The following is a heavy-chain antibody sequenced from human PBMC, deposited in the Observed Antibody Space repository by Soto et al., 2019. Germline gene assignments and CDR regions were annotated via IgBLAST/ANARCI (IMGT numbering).Heavy chain of an antibody. CDR3: ARDTLYCSGGSCYPDY. D-gene: IGHD2-15*01. CDR1: GYTFTSYG. J-gene: IGHJ4*02. CDR2: ISAYNGNT. Sequence: ASVKVSCKASGYTFTSYGISWVRQAPGQGLEWMGWISAYNGNTNYAQKLQGRVTMTTDTSTSTAYMELGSLRSDDTAVYYCARDTLYCSGGSCYPDYWGQGTLVTVSS. V-gene: IGHV1-18*01.